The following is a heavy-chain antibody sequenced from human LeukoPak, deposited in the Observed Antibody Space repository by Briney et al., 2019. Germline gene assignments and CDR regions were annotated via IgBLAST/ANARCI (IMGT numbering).Heavy chain of an antibody. V-gene: IGHV1-2*02. D-gene: IGHD3-10*01. CDR2: INPNSGGT. CDR3: ARTTSGSYHYYYYYYMDV. Sequence: ASVKVSCKASGYTFTGYYMHWVRQAPGQGLEWMGWINPNSGGTNYAQKFQGRVTMTRDTSISTAYMELSRLRSDDTAVYYCARTTSGSYHYYYYYYMDVWGKGTTVTVSS. CDR1: GYTFTGYY. J-gene: IGHJ6*03.